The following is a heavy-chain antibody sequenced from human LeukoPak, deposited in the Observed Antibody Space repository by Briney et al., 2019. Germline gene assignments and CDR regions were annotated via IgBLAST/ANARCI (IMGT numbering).Heavy chain of an antibody. J-gene: IGHJ4*02. CDR3: ARDYDSFDY. CDR2: ISGSGGST. D-gene: IGHD3-9*01. V-gene: IGHV3-23*01. CDR1: GFTFSSFA. Sequence: PGGSLRLSCAASGFTFSSFAMSWVRQAPGKGLEWVSAISGSGGSTYYADSVKGRFTISRDNAKSSLYLQMNSLRDEDTAVYYCARDYDSFDYWGQGILVTVSS.